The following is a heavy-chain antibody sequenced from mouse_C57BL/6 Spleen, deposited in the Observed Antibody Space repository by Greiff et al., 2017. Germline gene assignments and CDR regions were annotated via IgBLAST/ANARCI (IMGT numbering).Heavy chain of an antibody. CDR2: IDPEDGDT. CDR1: GFNIKDYY. Sequence: VQLQHSGAELVRPGASVKLSCTASGFNIKDYYMHWVKQRPEQGLEWIGRIDPEDGDTEYAPKFQGKTTMTADTSSNTAYLQLSSLTSEDTAVYYCTTGYYGMGAMDYWGQGTSVTVSS. V-gene: IGHV14-1*01. D-gene: IGHD1-1*01. J-gene: IGHJ4*01. CDR3: TTGYYGMGAMDY.